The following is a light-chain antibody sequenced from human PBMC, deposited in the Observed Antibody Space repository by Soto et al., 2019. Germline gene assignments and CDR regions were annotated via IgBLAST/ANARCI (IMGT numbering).Light chain of an antibody. CDR3: QVRDSSTVV. V-gene: IGLV3-9*01. CDR1: NIGSKN. CDR2: RDT. Sequence: SYELTQPLSVSVALGQTARITCGGNNIGSKNVHWYQLNPGQAPVLVIYRDTNRPSGISERFSGSNSGNTATLAISRAQAGDDADYYCQVRDSSTVVFGGGTKLTVL. J-gene: IGLJ2*01.